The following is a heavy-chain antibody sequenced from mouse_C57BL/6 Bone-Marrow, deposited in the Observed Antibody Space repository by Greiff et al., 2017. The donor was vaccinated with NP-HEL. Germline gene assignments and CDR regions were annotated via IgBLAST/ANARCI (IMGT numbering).Heavy chain of an antibody. Sequence: EVQLQQSGPELVKPGASVKISCKASGYTFTDYYMNWVKQSHGKSLEWIGDINPNNGGTSYNQKFKGKATLTVDKSSSTAYMELRSLTSEYSAVYYCARPLIDWGQGTLVTVSA. CDR1: GYTFTDYY. J-gene: IGHJ3*01. CDR2: INPNNGGT. V-gene: IGHV1-26*01. CDR3: ARPLID.